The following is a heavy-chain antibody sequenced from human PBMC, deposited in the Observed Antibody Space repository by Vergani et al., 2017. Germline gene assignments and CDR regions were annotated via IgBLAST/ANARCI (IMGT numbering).Heavy chain of an antibody. CDR1: GYTFTNYA. V-gene: IGHV7-4-1*02. J-gene: IGHJ5*02. CDR2: INSNSGNP. CDR3: VRTRSGSCTGGSCYSGWFDP. D-gene: IGHD2-15*01. Sequence: QVQLVQSGSEVKKPGASVKVSCRASGYTFTNYALNWVRQAPGQGLEWMGWINSNSGNPTYAQGFKVRFVFSLDSSVSTSYLQINSLQPEDTAVYYCVRTRSGSCTGGSCYSGWFDPWGQGTLVTVSS.